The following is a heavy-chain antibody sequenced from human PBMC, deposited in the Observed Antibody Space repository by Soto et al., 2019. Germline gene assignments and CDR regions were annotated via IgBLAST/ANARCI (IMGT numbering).Heavy chain of an antibody. V-gene: IGHV3-30-3*01. Sequence: QVQLVESGGGVVQPGRSLRLSCAASGFTFSSYAMHWVRQAPGKGLEWVAVISYDGSNKYYADSVKGRFTISRDNSKNTLYRQMNSLRAEDTAVYYCARAGGSSWYDGYYFDYWGQGTLVTVSS. J-gene: IGHJ4*02. CDR3: ARAGGSSWYDGYYFDY. D-gene: IGHD6-13*01. CDR2: ISYDGSNK. CDR1: GFTFSSYA.